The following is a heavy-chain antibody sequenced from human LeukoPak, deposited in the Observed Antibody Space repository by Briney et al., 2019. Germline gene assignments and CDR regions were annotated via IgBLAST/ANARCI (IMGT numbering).Heavy chain of an antibody. V-gene: IGHV4-30-4*01. Sequence: SETLSLTCTVSGGSISSGDYYWSWIRQPPGKGLEWIGYIYYSGSTYYNPSLKSRVTISVDTSKNQFSLKLSSVTAADTAVYYCAREGGFDDSSGSYWGQGTLVTVSS. CDR1: GGSISSGDYY. CDR2: IYYSGST. CDR3: AREGGFDDSSGSY. D-gene: IGHD3-22*01. J-gene: IGHJ4*02.